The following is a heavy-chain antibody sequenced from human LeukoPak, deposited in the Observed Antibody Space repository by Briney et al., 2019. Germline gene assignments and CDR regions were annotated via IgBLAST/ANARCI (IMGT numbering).Heavy chain of an antibody. CDR1: GFTFSDYA. CDR2: ISGSGGST. J-gene: IGHJ3*02. CDR3: AKDRGGSGKYYYNDAFDI. D-gene: IGHD3-10*01. V-gene: IGHV3-23*01. Sequence: GGSLRLSCAVSGFTFSDYAMSWVRQAPGKGLQWVSTISGSGGSTFYADSVKGRFTISRDSSKNTLYLQMTSLRAEDTAVYYCAKDRGGSGKYYYNDAFDIWGQGTMVIVSS.